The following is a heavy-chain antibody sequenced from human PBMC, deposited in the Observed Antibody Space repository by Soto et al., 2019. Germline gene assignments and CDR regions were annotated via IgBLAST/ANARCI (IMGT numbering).Heavy chain of an antibody. J-gene: IGHJ4*02. V-gene: IGHV1-69*13. CDR1: GGTFSSYA. D-gene: IGHD6-13*01. CDR2: IIPIFGTA. CDR3: SRVARGAAGEPFDS. Sequence: SVKVSCTASGGTFSSYAISWVRQAPGQGLEWMGGIIPIFGTANYAQKFQGRVTITADESTSTAYMELSSLRSEDTAVYYCSRVARGAAGEPFDSWGQGTLVTVSS.